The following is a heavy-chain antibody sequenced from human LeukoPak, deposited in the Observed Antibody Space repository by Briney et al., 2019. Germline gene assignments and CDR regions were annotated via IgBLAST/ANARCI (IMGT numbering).Heavy chain of an antibody. CDR3: ARDLGYSAYPKDWHYFDY. Sequence: GGSLRLSCAASGFIFSDYYMSWIRQAPGKGLEWVSYISISGTTIYYADSLKGRFTISRDNAKDSLYLQMNSLRAEDTAVYYCARDLGYSAYPKDWHYFDYWGQGTLVTVSS. CDR1: GFIFSDYY. J-gene: IGHJ4*02. CDR2: ISISGTTI. D-gene: IGHD5-12*01. V-gene: IGHV3-11*01.